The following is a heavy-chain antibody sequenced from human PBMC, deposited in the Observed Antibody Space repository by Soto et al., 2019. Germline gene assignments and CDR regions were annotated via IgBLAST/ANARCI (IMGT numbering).Heavy chain of an antibody. CDR3: SRADGFGELFVP. V-gene: IGHV1-18*01. J-gene: IGHJ5*02. Sequence: QVQLVQSGAEVKKPGASVKVSCKASGYTFTSYDISWVRQAPGQGLEWMGWISAYNGNTNYAQKLQGRGTMTTATSTSTCYMELRNLRADDTTVYYCSRADGFGELFVPWGEGTLVTVSS. D-gene: IGHD3-10*01. CDR1: GYTFTSYD. CDR2: ISAYNGNT.